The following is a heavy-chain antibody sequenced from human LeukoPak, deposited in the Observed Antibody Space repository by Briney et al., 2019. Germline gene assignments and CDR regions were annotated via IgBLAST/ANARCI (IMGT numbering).Heavy chain of an antibody. V-gene: IGHV7-4-1*02. J-gene: IGHJ4*02. CDR1: GYPFTTYG. CDR2: INTRTANP. CDR3: VRVGVLTTVFDY. D-gene: IGHD4/OR15-4a*01. Sequence: ASVKVSCKASGYPFTTYGITWVRQAPGQGLEWMGWINTRTANPTYAQGFVGRFVFTVDTSVNTAYLQISSLKAEDTAVYYCVRVGVLTTVFDYWGQGTLVAVSS.